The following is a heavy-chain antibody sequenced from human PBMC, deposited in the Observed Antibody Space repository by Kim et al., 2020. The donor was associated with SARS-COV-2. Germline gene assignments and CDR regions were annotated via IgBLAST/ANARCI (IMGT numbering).Heavy chain of an antibody. CDR2: IIPIFGTT. J-gene: IGHJ4*02. CDR3: ARGGDGDYLI. Sequence: SVKVSCKASGGTFSSYAINWVRQAPGQGLEWMGGIIPIFGTTNYAQKFQDRVTITADESTSTAYMELSSLRSEDTAVYYCARGGDGDYLIWGQGTLVTVSS. D-gene: IGHD4-17*01. CDR1: GGTFSSYA. V-gene: IGHV1-69*13.